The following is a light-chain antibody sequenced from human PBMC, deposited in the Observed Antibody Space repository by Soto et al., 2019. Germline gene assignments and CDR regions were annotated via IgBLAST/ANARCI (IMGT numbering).Light chain of an antibody. J-gene: IGKJ1*01. V-gene: IGKV1-5*03. CDR3: QQYNDYSLWT. CDR1: QSISTW. Sequence: DIEMTQSPSTLSASVGDRVTITCRASQSISTWLAWYQQKPGKAPKLLIYKASSLEGGVPSRFSDSGSGTEFTLTISSLQPDDFATYYCQQYNDYSLWTFGQGTKVEIK. CDR2: KAS.